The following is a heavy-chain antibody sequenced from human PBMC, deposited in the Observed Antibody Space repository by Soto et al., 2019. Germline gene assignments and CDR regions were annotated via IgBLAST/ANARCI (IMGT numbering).Heavy chain of an antibody. V-gene: IGHV4-59*08. CDR1: GGSISSYY. D-gene: IGHD6-13*01. CDR3: ARRYGSSFDY. J-gene: IGHJ4*02. Sequence: QVQLQESGPGLVKPSETLSLTCTVSGGSISSYYWSWIRQPPGKGLEWIGYIYYSGSTNYNPSLKSRFTLSVDTSKNQFSLKLSSVTAADTAVYYCARRYGSSFDYWGQGTLVTVSS. CDR2: IYYSGST.